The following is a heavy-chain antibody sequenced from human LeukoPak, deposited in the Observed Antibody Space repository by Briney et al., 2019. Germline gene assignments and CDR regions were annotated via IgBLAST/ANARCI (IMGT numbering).Heavy chain of an antibody. CDR2: ISGSGGST. CDR3: AKGYCSGGSCYSRTFDY. D-gene: IGHD2-15*01. CDR1: GFTFSNYD. Sequence: GGSLRLSCAASGFTFSNYDMSWVRQAPGKGLEWVSLISGSGGSTYSADSVKGRFTISRDNSKNMLYLQMNSLRAEDTAVYYCAKGYCSGGSCYSRTFDYWGQGTLVTVSS. J-gene: IGHJ4*02. V-gene: IGHV3-23*01.